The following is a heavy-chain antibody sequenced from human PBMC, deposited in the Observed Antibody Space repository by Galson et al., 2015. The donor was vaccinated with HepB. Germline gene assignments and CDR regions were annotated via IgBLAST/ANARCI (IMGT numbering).Heavy chain of an antibody. Sequence: SETLSLTCAVYGGSFSGYYWSWIRQPPGKGLEWIGEINHSGSTNYNPSLKSRVTISVDTSKNQFSLKLSSVTAADTAVYYCARGLGYCSSTSCPDWGQGTLVTVSS. J-gene: IGHJ4*02. CDR2: INHSGST. D-gene: IGHD2-2*01. CDR3: ARGLGYCSSTSCPD. CDR1: GGSFSGYY. V-gene: IGHV4-34*01.